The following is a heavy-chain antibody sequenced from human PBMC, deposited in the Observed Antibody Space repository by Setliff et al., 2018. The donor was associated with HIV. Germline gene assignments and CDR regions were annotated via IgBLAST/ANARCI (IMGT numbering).Heavy chain of an antibody. J-gene: IGHJ2*01. CDR1: GGSFSGYS. D-gene: IGHD4-17*01. CDR3: ARGDYGINWYFDL. CDR2: MNHSEH. V-gene: IGHV4-34*01. Sequence: KPSETLSLTCAAYGGSFSGYSWTWIRQSPGKGLEWIGEMNHSEHYYNPTLKSRVTISMDTSKNQFSLELSSVTAADTALYYCARGDYGINWYFDLWGRGTLVTVSS.